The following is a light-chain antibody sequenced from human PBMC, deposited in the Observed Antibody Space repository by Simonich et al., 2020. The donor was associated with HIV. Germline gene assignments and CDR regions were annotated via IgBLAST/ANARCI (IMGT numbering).Light chain of an antibody. V-gene: IGKV3-15*01. CDR3: QQCNNWPPGT. CDR1: QSVSSN. J-gene: IGKJ1*01. CDR2: GAS. Sequence: EIVMTQSPATPSVSPGERATLSCRASQSVSSNLAWYQQKPGQAPRLHNYGASTRATGIPARCSGSGSGTAFTLTISSMQSEAFAVYCCQQCNNWPPGTFGQGTKVEIK.